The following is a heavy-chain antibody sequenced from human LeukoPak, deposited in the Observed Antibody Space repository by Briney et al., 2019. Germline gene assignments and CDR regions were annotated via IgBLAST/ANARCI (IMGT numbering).Heavy chain of an antibody. D-gene: IGHD3-22*01. CDR2: IYSGGST. Sequence: GGSLRLSCAASGLTVGINYMSWVRQAPGKGLEWVSVIYSGGSTYYADSVKGRFTISRDNSKNTLYLQMNSLRAEDTAVYYCARSYDSSGYYSEDWGQGTLVTVSS. CDR1: GLTVGINY. J-gene: IGHJ4*02. CDR3: ARSYDSSGYYSED. V-gene: IGHV3-53*01.